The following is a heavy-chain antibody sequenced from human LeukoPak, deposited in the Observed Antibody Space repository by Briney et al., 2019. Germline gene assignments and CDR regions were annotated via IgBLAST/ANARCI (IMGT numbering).Heavy chain of an antibody. CDR2: IIPIFGTA. CDR3: ARDEYSSRWRTDYYYYGMDV. V-gene: IGHV1-69*13. Sequence: SVKVSCKASGGTFTSYAIRWVRQAPGQGLEWMGGIIPIFGTANYAQKFKGRVTITADESTSTAYMEQSSLRTEDTAVFYCARDEYSSRWRTDYYYYGMDVWGQGTTVTVS. J-gene: IGHJ6*02. D-gene: IGHD6-13*01. CDR1: GGTFTSYA.